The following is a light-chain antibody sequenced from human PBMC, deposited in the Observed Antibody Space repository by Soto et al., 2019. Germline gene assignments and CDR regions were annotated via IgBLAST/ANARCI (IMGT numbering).Light chain of an antibody. CDR3: QQYNNWPRT. J-gene: IGKJ1*01. CDR1: QSVSSN. CDR2: GAS. Sequence: EIVMTQSPATLSVSPGERATLSCRASQSVSSNLAWYQQKPGQAPRLLIYGASTRATGITARFSGSGSGTEFTPTISSLQSEDFAVYYCQQYNNWPRTFGQGTKVDIK. V-gene: IGKV3-15*01.